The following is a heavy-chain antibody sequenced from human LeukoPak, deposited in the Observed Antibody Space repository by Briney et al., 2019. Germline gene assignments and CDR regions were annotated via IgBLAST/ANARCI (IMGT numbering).Heavy chain of an antibody. CDR2: IFSGGNA. D-gene: IGHD7-27*01. J-gene: IGHJ6*02. Sequence: GGSLRLSCAASGFTFSSYAMSWFRQAPGGGLEWVSVIFSGGNAYYTDSVKGRFITSKDISKNMIYLEMNSLRVEDTPVYYCARERDWGSGDYYNGMDVWGQGTTVIVS. CDR3: ARERDWGSGDYYNGMDV. CDR1: GFTFSSYA. V-gene: IGHV3-66*01.